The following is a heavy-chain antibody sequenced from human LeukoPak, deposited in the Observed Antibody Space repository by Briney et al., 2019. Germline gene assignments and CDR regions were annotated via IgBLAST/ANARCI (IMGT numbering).Heavy chain of an antibody. CDR1: GGSFSGYY. D-gene: IGHD1-26*01. V-gene: IGHV4-34*01. J-gene: IGHJ4*02. CDR3: ASGLGGTKFDY. CDR2: INHSGST. Sequence: SETLSLTCAVYGGSFSGYYWGWIRQPPGKGLEWIGEINHSGSTNYNPSLKSRVTISVDTSKNQFSLKLSSVTAADTAVYYCASGLGGTKFDYWGQGTLVTVSS.